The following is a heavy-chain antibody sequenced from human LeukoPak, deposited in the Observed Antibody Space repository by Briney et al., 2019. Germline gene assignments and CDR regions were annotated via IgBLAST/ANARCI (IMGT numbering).Heavy chain of an antibody. CDR3: ARGPLSSFCGGDCYMMGY. J-gene: IGHJ4*02. V-gene: IGHV3-7*04. D-gene: IGHD2-21*02. Sequence: DSVKGRFTISRDNARNSLYLQMNSLRADDTAVYYCARGPLSSFCGGDCYMMGYWGQGTLVTVSS.